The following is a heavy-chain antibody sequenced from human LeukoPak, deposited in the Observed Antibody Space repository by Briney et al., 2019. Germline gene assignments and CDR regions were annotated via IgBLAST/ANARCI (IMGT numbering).Heavy chain of an antibody. CDR1: GGSFSGYY. D-gene: IGHD3-16*01. J-gene: IGHJ6*03. Sequence: PSETLSLTCAVYGGSFSGYYWSWIRQPPGKGLECIGEINHSGSTNYSPSLKSRVTISVDTSKNQFSLKLSSVTAADTAVYYCARRRGGSGIWAYYYMDVWGKGTTVIISS. CDR3: ARRRGGSGIWAYYYMDV. V-gene: IGHV4-34*01. CDR2: INHSGST.